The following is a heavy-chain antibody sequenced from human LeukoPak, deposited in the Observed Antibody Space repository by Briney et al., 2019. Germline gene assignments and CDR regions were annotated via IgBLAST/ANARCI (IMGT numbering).Heavy chain of an antibody. CDR3: ARDGIAVAGTCFDY. J-gene: IGHJ4*02. CDR1: SGSISSSNW. V-gene: IGHV4-4*02. D-gene: IGHD6-19*01. Sequence: PSGTLSLTCAVSSGSISSSNWWSWVRQPPGKGLEWIGSIYHSGSTYYNSSLKSRVTISVDTSKNQFSLKLSSVTAADTAVYYCARDGIAVAGTCFDYWGQGTLVTVSS. CDR2: IYHSGST.